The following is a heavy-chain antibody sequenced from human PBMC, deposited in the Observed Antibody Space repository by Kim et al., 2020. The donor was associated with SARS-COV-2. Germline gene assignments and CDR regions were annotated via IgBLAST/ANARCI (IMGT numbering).Heavy chain of an antibody. D-gene: IGHD2-15*01. CDR2: T. V-gene: IGHV3-49*02. J-gene: IGHJ4*02. CDR3: TRDSFGGPGGY. Sequence: TEYAASVKGRFTISRDDSKRIAYLQMNSLKTEDTAVYYCTRDSFGGPGGYWGQGTLVTVSS.